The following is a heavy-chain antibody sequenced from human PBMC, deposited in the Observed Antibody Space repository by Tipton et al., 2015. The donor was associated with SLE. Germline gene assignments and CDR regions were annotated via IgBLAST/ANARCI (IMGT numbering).Heavy chain of an antibody. V-gene: IGHV1-3*01. CDR1: GYRFSYYA. Sequence: SGAEVKVSCKASGYRFSYYALHWLRQAPGQRPEWMGWINVDNGDTKYSQTFQGRVMLTRDTSASTAYMELSSLRSEDTAVYYCARAPPQLGFDYWGQGTLVTVSS. CDR3: ARAPPQLGFDY. D-gene: IGHD5-24*01. J-gene: IGHJ4*02. CDR2: INVDNGDT.